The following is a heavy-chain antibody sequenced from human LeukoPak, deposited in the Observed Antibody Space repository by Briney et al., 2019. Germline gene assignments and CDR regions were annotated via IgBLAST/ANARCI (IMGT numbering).Heavy chain of an antibody. CDR1: GGSISSYY. Sequence: PSETLSLTCTVSGGSISSYYWSWIRQPPGKGLEWIGYIYYSGSTNYNPSLKSRVTISVDTSKNQFSLKLSSVTAADTAVYYCARENSYYGSGKADPFDYWGQGTLVTVSS. CDR3: ARENSYYGSGKADPFDY. D-gene: IGHD3-10*01. V-gene: IGHV4-59*12. CDR2: IYYSGST. J-gene: IGHJ4*02.